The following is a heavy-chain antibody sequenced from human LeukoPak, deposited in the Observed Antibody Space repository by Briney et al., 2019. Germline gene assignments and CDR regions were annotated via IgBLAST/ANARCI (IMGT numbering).Heavy chain of an antibody. CDR3: ARAGTVPEFDY. CDR2: IRGYNGNT. J-gene: IGHJ4*02. Sequence: AASVKVSCKASGYTFTTNGISWVRQAPGQGLEWMGWIRGYNGNTNYAQSLQGRVTMTTDTSTSTAYMELRNLRSDDTAVYYCARAGTVPEFDYWGQGTLVTVSS. CDR1: GYTFTTNG. D-gene: IGHD6-13*01. V-gene: IGHV1-18*01.